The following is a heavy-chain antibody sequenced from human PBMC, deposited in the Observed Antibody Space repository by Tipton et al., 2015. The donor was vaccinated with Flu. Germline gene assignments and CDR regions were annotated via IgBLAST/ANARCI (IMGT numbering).Heavy chain of an antibody. J-gene: IGHJ2*01. Sequence: LRLSCTVSGGSLSSYFWSWIRQPAGKGLEWIGRIYPSGNTNYNPSLQSRVTMSVDTSRNQFSLSLTSVTAADAATYYCARSGSYHHYYFDLWGRGTLVSVSS. CDR2: IYPSGNT. V-gene: IGHV4-4*07. CDR1: GGSLSSYF. CDR3: ARSGSYHHYYFDL. D-gene: IGHD1-26*01.